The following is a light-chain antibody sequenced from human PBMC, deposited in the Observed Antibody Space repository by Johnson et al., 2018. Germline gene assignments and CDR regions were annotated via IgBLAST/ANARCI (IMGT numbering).Light chain of an antibody. CDR2: ENN. CDR3: GTWDSSLSAGNV. CDR1: SSNIGNNY. Sequence: QSVLTQPPSVSVAPGQKVTISCSGSSSNIGNNYVSWYQQLPGTAPKLLIYENNKRPSGIPGRFSGSKSGTSATLGITGLQTGDEADYYCGTWDSSLSAGNVFGTGTKVTVL. J-gene: IGLJ1*01. V-gene: IGLV1-51*02.